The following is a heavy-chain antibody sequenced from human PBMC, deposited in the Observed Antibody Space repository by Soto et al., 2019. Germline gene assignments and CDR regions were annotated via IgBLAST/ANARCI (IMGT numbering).Heavy chain of an antibody. CDR2: ISGSGGST. J-gene: IGHJ6*02. CDR3: AQREIYSGSPHYYYGMDV. Sequence: GGSLRLSCAASGFTFSSYAMSWVRQAPGKGLEWVSAISGSGGSTYYADSVKGRFTISRDNSKNTLYLQMNSLRAEDTAVYYCAQREIYSGSPHYYYGMDVWGQGTTVTVS. V-gene: IGHV3-23*01. D-gene: IGHD1-26*01. CDR1: GFTFSSYA.